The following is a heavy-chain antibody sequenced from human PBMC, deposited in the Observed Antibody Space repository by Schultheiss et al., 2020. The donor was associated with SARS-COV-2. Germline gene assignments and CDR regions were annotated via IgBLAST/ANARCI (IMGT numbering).Heavy chain of an antibody. D-gene: IGHD2-2*02. CDR1: GGSFSGYY. CDR3: ARRYCGSTSCNSHRDAFDI. J-gene: IGHJ3*02. CDR2: INHSGST. Sequence: SQTLSLTCAVYGGSFSGYYWSWIRQPPGKGLEWIGEINHSGSTNYNPSLKSRVTISVDTSTNQFSLKLSSVTAADTAVYYFARRYCGSTSCNSHRDAFDIWGQGTMVTVSS. V-gene: IGHV4-34*01.